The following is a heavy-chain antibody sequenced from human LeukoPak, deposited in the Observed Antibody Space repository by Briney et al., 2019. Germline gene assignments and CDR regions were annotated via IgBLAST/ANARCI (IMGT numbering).Heavy chain of an antibody. CDR1: GFTFSSFEMN. V-gene: IGHV4-39*01. J-gene: IGHJ4*02. CDR3: ARQVEYSSSCYFDY. D-gene: IGHD6-6*01. Sequence: PGGSLRLSCAASGFTFSSFEMNWVRQAPGKGLEWIGSIYYSGSTYYNPSLKSRVTISVDTSKNQFSLKLSSVTAADTAVYYCARQVEYSSSCYFDYWGQGTLVTVSS. CDR2: IYYSGST.